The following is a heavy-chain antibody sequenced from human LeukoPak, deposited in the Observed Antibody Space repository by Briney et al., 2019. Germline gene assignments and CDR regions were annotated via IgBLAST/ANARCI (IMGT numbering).Heavy chain of an antibody. J-gene: IGHJ6*02. CDR1: GFSLSSYW. V-gene: IGHV3-7*03. CDR2: VNRDGSET. Sequence: SGGSLRLSCAASGFSLSSYWMTWVRQVPGRGPEWVANVNRDGSETYYLDSVKGRFTISKDNVKNSLYLQMNSLRAEDTALYHCARNNGMDVWGQGTTVIVSS. CDR3: ARNNGMDV.